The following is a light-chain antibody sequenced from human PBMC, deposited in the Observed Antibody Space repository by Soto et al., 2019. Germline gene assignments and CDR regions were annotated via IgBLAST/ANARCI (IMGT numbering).Light chain of an antibody. CDR2: KIS. V-gene: IGKV2-24*01. Sequence: DIVLTQTRLSSPVTLGQPASISCRSSQSLVHIDGNTYFNWLQQRPGQPPRLLIYKISNRFPGVPDRFSGIGAGTDFTLKISRVEAEDVGVYYCMQATQSYTFGQGTRLEIK. CDR1: QSLVHIDGNTY. CDR3: MQATQSYT. J-gene: IGKJ2*01.